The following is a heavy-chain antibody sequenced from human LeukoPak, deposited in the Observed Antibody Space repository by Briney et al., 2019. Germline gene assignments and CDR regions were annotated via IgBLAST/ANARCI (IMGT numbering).Heavy chain of an antibody. CDR1: GLTFSSYS. J-gene: IGHJ4*02. D-gene: IGHD1-7*01. Sequence: PGGSLRLSCAASGLTFSSYSMNRVRQAPGKGLEWVSYISSSSSTIYYADSVKGRFTISRDNAKNSLYLQMNSLRAEDTALYYCVRMNYVSSGWGAPFDHWGQGTLVTVSS. V-gene: IGHV3-48*01. CDR3: VRMNYVSSGWGAPFDH. CDR2: ISSSSSTI.